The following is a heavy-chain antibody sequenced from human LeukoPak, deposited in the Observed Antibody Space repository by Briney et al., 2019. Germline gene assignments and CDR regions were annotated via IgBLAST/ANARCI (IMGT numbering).Heavy chain of an antibody. CDR1: GGSISSYY. J-gene: IGHJ4*02. V-gene: IGHV4-59*08. D-gene: IGHD5-24*01. CDR2: IYYSGST. Sequence: KTSETLSLTCTVSGGSISSYYWSWIRQPPGKGLEWIGYIYYSGSTNYNPSLKSRVTISVDTSKNQFSLKLTSVTAADTAVYYCARLFSHRDGYSHWGQGTLVTVSS. CDR3: ARLFSHRDGYSH.